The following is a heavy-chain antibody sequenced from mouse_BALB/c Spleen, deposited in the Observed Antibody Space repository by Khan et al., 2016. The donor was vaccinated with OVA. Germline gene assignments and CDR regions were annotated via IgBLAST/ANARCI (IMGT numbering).Heavy chain of an antibody. J-gene: IGHJ2*01. CDR2: INPTSGYT. V-gene: IGHV1-7*01. Sequence: QVQLKQSGAELAKPGASVKMSCTASGYTFTSYWMHWIKQRPGQGLEWIGYINPTSGYTDYNQKFKDKATLTADKSSSTAYMQLSSLTSDDSAVYYGARDRSDYWGQGTALTVSS. CDR3: ARDRSDY. CDR1: GYTFTSYW.